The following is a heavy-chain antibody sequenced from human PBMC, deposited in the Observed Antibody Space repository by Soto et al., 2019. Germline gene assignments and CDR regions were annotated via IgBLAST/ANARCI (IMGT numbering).Heavy chain of an antibody. Sequence: SDTLSLTCSVSGAALNSGNYYWSWLRQVPGKGLEWIGHIYVTGAVDYNPSLRDRITISQDTSERQFSLHLRLVTAADTAVYYCARLRIATNNYKWFDPWGQGTLVTGSS. CDR3: ARLRIATNNYKWFDP. D-gene: IGHD2-21*01. CDR2: IYVTGAV. V-gene: IGHV4-31*03. CDR1: GAALNSGNYY. J-gene: IGHJ5*02.